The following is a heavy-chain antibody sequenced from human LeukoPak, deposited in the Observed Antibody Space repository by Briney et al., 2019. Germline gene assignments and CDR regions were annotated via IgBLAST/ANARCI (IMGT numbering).Heavy chain of an antibody. CDR3: ARRSRPYSSSWYSWFDP. D-gene: IGHD6-13*01. CDR2: IYYSGST. CDR1: GGSISSYY. J-gene: IGHJ5*02. Sequence: SETLSLTCTVAGGSISSYYWSWIRQPPGKGLEWTGYIYYSGSTNYNPSLKSRVTISVDTSKNQFSLKLSSVTAADTAVYYCARRSRPYSSSWYSWFDPWAREPWSPSPQ. V-gene: IGHV4-59*01.